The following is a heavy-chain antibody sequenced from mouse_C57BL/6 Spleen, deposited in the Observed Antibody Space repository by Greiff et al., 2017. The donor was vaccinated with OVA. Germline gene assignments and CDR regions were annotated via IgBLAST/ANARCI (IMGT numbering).Heavy chain of an antibody. J-gene: IGHJ1*03. CDR3: ARPAVVAHWYFDV. Sequence: DVHLVESGGGLVKPGGSLKLSCAASGFTFSDYGMHWVRQAPEKGLEWVAYISSGSSTIYYADTVKGRFTISRDNAKKTLFLQMTSLRSEDTAMYYCARPAVVAHWYFDVWGTGTTVTVSS. V-gene: IGHV5-17*01. D-gene: IGHD1-1*01. CDR1: GFTFSDYG. CDR2: ISSGSSTI.